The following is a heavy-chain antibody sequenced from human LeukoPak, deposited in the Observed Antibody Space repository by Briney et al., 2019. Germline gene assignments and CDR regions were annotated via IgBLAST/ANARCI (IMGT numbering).Heavy chain of an antibody. Sequence: GGPLRLSCAASGFTISNYAMHWVRQAPGKGLEYVSAISSNGGSTYYANSVKGRFTISRDNSKNTLYLQMGSLRAEDMAVYYCARAVYCSSTSCHFYYFDYWGQGTLVTVSS. D-gene: IGHD2-2*01. J-gene: IGHJ4*02. CDR2: ISSNGGST. V-gene: IGHV3-64*01. CDR1: GFTISNYA. CDR3: ARAVYCSSTSCHFYYFDY.